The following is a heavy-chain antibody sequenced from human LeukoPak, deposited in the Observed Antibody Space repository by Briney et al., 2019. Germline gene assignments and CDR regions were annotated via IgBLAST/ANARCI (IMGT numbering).Heavy chain of an antibody. Sequence: SETLSLTCAVYGGPFSGYYWSWIRQPPGKGLEWSGEINHSGSTNYNPSLKSRVTILVDTSKNQFSMRLSSVTAADTAVYYCARGVIYSSGWYWSGRDWFDPWGQGTLVTVSS. V-gene: IGHV4-34*01. CDR1: GGPFSGYY. CDR3: ARGVIYSSGWYWSGRDWFDP. CDR2: INHSGST. D-gene: IGHD6-19*01. J-gene: IGHJ5*02.